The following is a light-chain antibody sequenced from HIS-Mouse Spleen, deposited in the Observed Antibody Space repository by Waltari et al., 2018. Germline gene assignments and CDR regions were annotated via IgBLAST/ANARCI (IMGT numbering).Light chain of an antibody. V-gene: IGLV2-14*01. CDR1: SSDVGGYNH. CDR2: EVS. Sequence: QSALTQPASVSGSPGQSITISCTGTSSDVGGYNHVSWYQQHPGKAPKPMIYEVSNRPSGVSNRFSGSKSGNTASLTISGLQAEDEADYYCSSYTSSSTLVFGGGTKLTVL. J-gene: IGLJ2*01. CDR3: SSYTSSSTLV.